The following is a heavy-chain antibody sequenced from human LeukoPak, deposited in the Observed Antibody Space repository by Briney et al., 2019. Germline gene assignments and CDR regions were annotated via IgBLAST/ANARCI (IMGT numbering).Heavy chain of an antibody. CDR3: ARGIDAYKVAY. Sequence: SETLSLTCSVSDGSINGYYWNWIRQPPGGGLEWIGCIHPRGSAHYNPSLKNRVTISLDTSSNRFFLNINSVAAADTALYYCARGIDAYKVAYWGQGTLVTASS. J-gene: IGHJ4*02. V-gene: IGHV4-4*07. D-gene: IGHD5-24*01. CDR1: DGSINGYY. CDR2: IHPRGSA.